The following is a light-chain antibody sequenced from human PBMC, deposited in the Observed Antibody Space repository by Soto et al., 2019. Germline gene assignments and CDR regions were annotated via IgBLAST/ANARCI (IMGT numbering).Light chain of an antibody. CDR3: QRYNSYPYS. CDR1: QTIFSW. CDR2: KAC. Sequence: FQMTQSPSTLSASVGDRVSITFLAKQTIFSWLAKYQQKPGKAPKLLIYKACRLKGGVPSRYSGSGYGTELTLTNSGLQPDNFATYYCQRYNSYPYSVGQGTKVDSK. V-gene: IGKV1-5*03. J-gene: IGKJ2*03.